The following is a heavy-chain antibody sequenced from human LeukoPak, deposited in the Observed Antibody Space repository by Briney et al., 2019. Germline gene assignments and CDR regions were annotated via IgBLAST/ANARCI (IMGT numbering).Heavy chain of an antibody. Sequence: SETLSLTCTVPGGSISSSSDHWGWIRQPPGKGLEWIGSIYYSGSTYYNPSLKSRVTISVDTSKNQFSLKLSSVTAADTAVYYCARHHYYGSGSPNWFDPWGQGTLVTVSS. CDR1: GGSISSSSDH. J-gene: IGHJ5*02. D-gene: IGHD3-10*01. CDR3: ARHHYYGSGSPNWFDP. V-gene: IGHV4-39*01. CDR2: IYYSGST.